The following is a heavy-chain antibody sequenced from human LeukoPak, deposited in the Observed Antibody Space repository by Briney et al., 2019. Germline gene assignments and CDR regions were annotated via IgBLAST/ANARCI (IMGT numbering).Heavy chain of an antibody. CDR2: ISSSGSTI. CDR3: ARPMQWLVQPDY. V-gene: IGHV3-11*04. D-gene: IGHD6-19*01. CDR1: GFTFSNYC. Sequence: PGGSLRLSCAASGFTFSNYCMSWIRQAPGKGLGWVSYISSSGSTIYYADSVKGRFTISRDNAKNSLYLQMNSLRAEDTAVYYCARPMQWLVQPDYWGQGTLVTVSS. J-gene: IGHJ4*02.